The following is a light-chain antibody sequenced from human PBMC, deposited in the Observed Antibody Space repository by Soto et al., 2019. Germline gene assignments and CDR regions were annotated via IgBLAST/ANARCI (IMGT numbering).Light chain of an antibody. CDR2: SSS. V-gene: IGKV3-11*01. J-gene: IGKJ4*01. Sequence: EIALTQSPGTLSLSPGERATLSCRASQSVTSSYLAWYQQKPGQAPRLLIYSSSNRATGIPARFSGSGSGTDFTLTISSLEPEDFAVYYCQHRHNWPLTFGGGTKVDIK. CDR3: QHRHNWPLT. CDR1: QSVTSSY.